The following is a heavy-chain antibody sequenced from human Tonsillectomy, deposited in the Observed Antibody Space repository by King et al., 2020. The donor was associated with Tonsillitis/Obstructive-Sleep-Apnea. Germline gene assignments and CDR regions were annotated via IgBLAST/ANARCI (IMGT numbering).Heavy chain of an antibody. J-gene: IGHJ6*03. CDR1: VGSISSRDYY. V-gene: IGHV4-39*01. CDR2: IYYNGDT. CDR3: ASHAHDAISYYYMDV. Sequence: QLQESGPGLVKPSETLSLTCSVAVGSISSRDYYWGWIRQPPGKGLEWVASIYYNGDTYYNPSLESQVTISVDTSKNQFSLKLSTVTAADTSVYYCASHAHDAISYYYMDVWGKGTRVTVSS.